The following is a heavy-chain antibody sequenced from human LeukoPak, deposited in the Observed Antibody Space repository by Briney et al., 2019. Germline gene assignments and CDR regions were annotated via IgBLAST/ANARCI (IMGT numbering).Heavy chain of an antibody. J-gene: IGHJ4*02. Sequence: PGGSLRLSCAASGFTFSSYSMNWVRQAPGKGLEWVSSISSSSSYIYYADSVKGRFTISRDNAKNSLYLQMNSLRAEDTAVYYCARGGVEMATISYFDYWGQGTLVTVSS. CDR3: ARGGVEMATISYFDY. V-gene: IGHV3-21*01. CDR2: ISSSSSYI. CDR1: GFTFSSYS. D-gene: IGHD5-24*01.